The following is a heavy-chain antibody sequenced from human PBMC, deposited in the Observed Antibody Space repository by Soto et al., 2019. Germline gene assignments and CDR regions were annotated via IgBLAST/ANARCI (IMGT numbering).Heavy chain of an antibody. D-gene: IGHD2-2*02. CDR2: IIPAFGTT. Sequence: QVQLVQSGAAVSKPGSSVKVSCKASGGTFGIYAIGWVRQAPGQGLEWMGGIIPAFGTTKNAQKFQDRVDMTADESTNTVYMERRGLRFDDTAVYYWARVPRQMLYGPTRNGMDVWGQGTTLIVSS. CDR1: GGTFGIYA. CDR3: ARVPRQMLYGPTRNGMDV. V-gene: IGHV1-69*01. J-gene: IGHJ6*02.